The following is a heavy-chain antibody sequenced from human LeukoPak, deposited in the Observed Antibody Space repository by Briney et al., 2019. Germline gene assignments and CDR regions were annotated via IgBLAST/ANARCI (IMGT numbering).Heavy chain of an antibody. CDR3: ARGGVNYKIAGP. Sequence: PSETLSLTCTVSGGSITIYYWSWIRQPPGKGLEWIGYIYYSGSTNYNPSLKSRVTISVDPSKNQCSLKLSSVTAADTAVYYCARGGVNYKIAGPWGQGALVTVSS. V-gene: IGHV4-59*01. J-gene: IGHJ5*02. D-gene: IGHD3-10*01. CDR2: IYYSGST. CDR1: GGSITIYY.